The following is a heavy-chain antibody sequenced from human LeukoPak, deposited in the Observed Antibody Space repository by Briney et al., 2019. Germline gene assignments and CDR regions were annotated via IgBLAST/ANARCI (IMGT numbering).Heavy chain of an antibody. CDR3: AKVWGGNPERYYYYYGMDV. Sequence: PGGSLRLSCAASGFTFRSYAMSWVRQAPGKGLEWVSSISSSSSYIYYADSVKGRFTISRDNPDNTLYLQMNSLRAEDTAVYYCAKVWGGNPERYYYYYGMDVWGQGTTVTVSS. V-gene: IGHV3-23*01. D-gene: IGHD4-23*01. CDR2: ISSSSSYI. CDR1: GFTFRSYA. J-gene: IGHJ6*02.